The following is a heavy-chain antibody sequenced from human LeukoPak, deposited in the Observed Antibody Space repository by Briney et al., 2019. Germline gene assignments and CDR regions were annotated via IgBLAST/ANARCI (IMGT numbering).Heavy chain of an antibody. CDR2: IIPILGIA. Sequence: GSSAKVSCKASGGTFSSYTISWVRQAPGQGLEWMGRIIPILGIANYAQKFQSRVMITADKSTSTAYMELSSLRSEDTAVYYCARSLDYYDSSGSQGQIDYWGQGTLVTVSS. D-gene: IGHD3-22*01. CDR3: ARSLDYYDSSGSQGQIDY. CDR1: GGTFSSYT. V-gene: IGHV1-69*02. J-gene: IGHJ4*02.